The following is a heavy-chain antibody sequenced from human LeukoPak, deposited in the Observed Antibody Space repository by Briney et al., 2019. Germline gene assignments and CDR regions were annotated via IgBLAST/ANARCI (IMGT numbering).Heavy chain of an antibody. D-gene: IGHD3-22*01. CDR1: GDTVTSYG. Sequence: GSGKVSCKASGDTVTSYGIRGVRRAARQGVDWRGWINPNNGNTNYAQNLQGRVTMTADTSTSTAYMELRSLRSDDAAVYYCVREERYHDSSGHAFDIWGQGTMVTVSS. V-gene: IGHV1-18*01. CDR3: VREERYHDSSGHAFDI. J-gene: IGHJ3*02. CDR2: INPNNGNT.